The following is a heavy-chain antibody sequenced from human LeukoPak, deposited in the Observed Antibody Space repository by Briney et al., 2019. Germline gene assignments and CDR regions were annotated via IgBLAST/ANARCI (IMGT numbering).Heavy chain of an antibody. V-gene: IGHV4-34*01. D-gene: IGHD3-10*01. CDR1: GGSFSGYY. CDR2: TNHSGST. Sequence: SETLSLTCAVYGGSFSGYYWSWIRQPPGKGLEWIGETNHSGSTNYNPSLKSRVTISVDTSKNQFSLKLSSVTAAGTAVYYCARERLLWFGERGIDYWGQGTLVTVSS. CDR3: ARERLLWFGERGIDY. J-gene: IGHJ4*02.